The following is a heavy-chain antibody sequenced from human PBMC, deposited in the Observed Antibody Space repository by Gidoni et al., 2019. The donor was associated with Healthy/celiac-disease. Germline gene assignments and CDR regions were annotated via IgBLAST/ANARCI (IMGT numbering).Heavy chain of an antibody. D-gene: IGHD3-22*01. J-gene: IGHJ3*02. Sequence: QVQLVESGGGVVQPGRSLRLSCAASGFTFSSYGMHWVRQAPGKGLEWVAVIWYDGSNKYYADSVKGRVTISRDNSKNTLYLQMNSLRAEDTAVYYCARAREIYYYGSSGYYDAFDIWGQGTMVTVSS. CDR1: GFTFSSYG. V-gene: IGHV3-33*01. CDR2: IWYDGSNK. CDR3: ARAREIYYYGSSGYYDAFDI.